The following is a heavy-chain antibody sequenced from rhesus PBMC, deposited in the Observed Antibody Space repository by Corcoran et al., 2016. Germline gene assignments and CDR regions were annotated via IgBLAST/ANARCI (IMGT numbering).Heavy chain of an antibody. V-gene: IGHV4-76*01. Sequence: VHLQESGPGLVKPSENLSLTCAVSGGSIIAGYDWTGFRQLPGKGLEWIGYIYGNSGNTNYNPSLKNRVTISKDTSKNQFSLKLRSVTAADTAMYYCASGVIGYWGQGVLVTVSS. CDR2: IYGNSGNT. CDR1: GGSIIAGYD. D-gene: IGHD3-34*01. CDR3: ASGVIGY. J-gene: IGHJ4*01.